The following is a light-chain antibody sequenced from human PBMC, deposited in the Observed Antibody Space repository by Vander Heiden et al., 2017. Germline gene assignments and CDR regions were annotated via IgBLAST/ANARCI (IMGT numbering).Light chain of an antibody. J-gene: IGKJ1*01. Sequence: DFGITRSQLPLPVTPGEPASISCRSSQSLLHSNGYNYLDWYLQKPGQSPQLLIYLGSNRASGVPDRFSGSGSGTDFTLKISRVEAEDVGVYYCMQALQTAWTFGQGTKVEIK. CDR3: MQALQTAWT. CDR1: QSLLHSNGYNY. CDR2: LGS. V-gene: IGKV2-28*01.